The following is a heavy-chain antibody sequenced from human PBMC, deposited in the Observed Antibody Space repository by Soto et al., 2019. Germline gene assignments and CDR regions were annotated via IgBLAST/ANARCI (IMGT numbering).Heavy chain of an antibody. CDR3: ARDYYFRSGSVDS. CDR2: VNLDGSEK. D-gene: IGHD3-10*01. CDR1: GFTFSSHW. V-gene: IGHV3-7*01. J-gene: IGHJ4*02. Sequence: EVQLVESGGGLVQPGGSLRLSCAASGFTFSSHWMSWVRQAPGKGLEWVANVNLDGSEKYYVDSVKGRFTISRDNAKNSLYLQMNSLRAEDTAVYYCARDYYFRSGSVDSWGQGTLVTVSS.